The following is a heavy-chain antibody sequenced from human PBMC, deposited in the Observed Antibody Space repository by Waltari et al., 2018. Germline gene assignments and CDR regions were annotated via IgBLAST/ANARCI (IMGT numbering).Heavy chain of an antibody. CDR3: ARFSHKDY. Sequence: EVQLVESGGGLIQPGGSLRLSCAASGFTVSNNYMSCVRQAPGKGLEWVSVIYSGGNAYYADSVKGRFTISRDNSKNTVYLQMNSLRAEDTALYYCARFSHKDYWGQGILVTVSS. J-gene: IGHJ4*02. V-gene: IGHV3-53*01. CDR1: GFTVSNNY. CDR2: IYSGGNA.